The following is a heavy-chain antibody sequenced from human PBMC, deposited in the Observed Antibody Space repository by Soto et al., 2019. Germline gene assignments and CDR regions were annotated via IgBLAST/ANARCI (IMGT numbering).Heavy chain of an antibody. CDR2: INNDNGNT. J-gene: IGHJ3*02. D-gene: IGHD2-8*01. V-gene: IGHV1-3*04. CDR1: GYTFTHYA. Sequence: QVQLVQSGAEVKQPGASVKVSCKSSGYTFTHYAMHWVRQAPGQGLEWLGWINNDNGNTAFSQKFQGRVSITMDTSASKADVELSSLISEDTAVYYCARQGDSRILRDTFDIWGQGTLVTVAS. CDR3: ARQGDSRILRDTFDI.